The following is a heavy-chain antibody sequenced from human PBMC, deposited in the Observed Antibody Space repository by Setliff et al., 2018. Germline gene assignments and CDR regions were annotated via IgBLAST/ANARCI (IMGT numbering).Heavy chain of an antibody. CDR2: ISYAGTTA. Sequence: GGSLRLSCAASGFRFYTFPMHWVRQAPGKGLEWVSFISYAGTTAYYIDSVKGRFAISRDNSKNTLYLQMDSLRAEDTAVYYCARNWVTAQHYYYGMDGWGQGTTVTVSS. V-gene: IGHV3-30*09. CDR1: GFRFYTFP. J-gene: IGHJ6*02. CDR3: ARNWVTAQHYYYGMDG. D-gene: IGHD2-21*02.